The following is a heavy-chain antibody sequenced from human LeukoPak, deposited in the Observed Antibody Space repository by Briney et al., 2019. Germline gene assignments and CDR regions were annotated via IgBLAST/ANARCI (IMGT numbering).Heavy chain of an antibody. D-gene: IGHD1-26*01. V-gene: IGHV4-34*01. J-gene: IGHJ6*02. CDR1: GGSFSGYY. Sequence: PSETLSLTCAVYGGSFSGYYWSWIRQPPGRGLEWIGEIDHSGSTNYNPSLKSRVTISVDTSKNQFSLKLSSVTAADTAVYYCARVAVGATTDYYYYGMDVWGQGTTVTVSS. CDR3: ARVAVGATTDYYYYGMDV. CDR2: IDHSGST.